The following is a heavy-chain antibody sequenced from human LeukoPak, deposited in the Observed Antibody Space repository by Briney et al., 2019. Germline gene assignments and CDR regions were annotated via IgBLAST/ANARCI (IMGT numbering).Heavy chain of an antibody. CDR1: GFTFDDYA. CDR3: AKDNYRHSPYCSGGSCYFYEYFQH. J-gene: IGHJ1*01. V-gene: IGHV3-9*01. CDR2: ISWNSGSI. Sequence: PGRSLRLSCAASGFTFDDYAMHWVRQAPGKGLEWVSGISWNSGSIGYADSVKGRFTISRDNAKNSLYLQMNSLRAEDTALYYCAKDNYRHSPYCSGGSCYFYEYFQHWGQGTLVTVSS. D-gene: IGHD2-15*01.